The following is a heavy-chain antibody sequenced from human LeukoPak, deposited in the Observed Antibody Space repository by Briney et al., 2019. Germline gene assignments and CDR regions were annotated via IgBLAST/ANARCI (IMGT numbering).Heavy chain of an antibody. D-gene: IGHD3-3*01. J-gene: IGHJ5*02. CDR3: ARSMYYDFWSGSMNWFDP. CDR2: ISSSSSYI. V-gene: IGHV3-21*01. CDR1: GFTFSSYS. Sequence: GGSLRLSCAASGFTFSSYSMNRVRQAPGKGLEWVSSISSSSSYIYYADSVKGRFTISRDNAKNSLYLQMNSLRAEDTAVYYCARSMYYDFWSGSMNWFDPWGQGTLVTVSS.